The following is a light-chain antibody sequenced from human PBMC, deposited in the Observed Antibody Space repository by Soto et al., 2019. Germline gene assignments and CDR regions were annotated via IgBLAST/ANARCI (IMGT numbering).Light chain of an antibody. Sequence: DTQMTQSPSPLSASVGDRVTITCRASQSISSYLNWYQQKPGKAPKLLIYAASSLQSGVPSRFSGSGSGTDFTLTISSLQPEDFATYYCQQSYSTPWTFGQGTKVDIK. CDR2: AAS. J-gene: IGKJ1*01. CDR1: QSISSY. CDR3: QQSYSTPWT. V-gene: IGKV1-39*01.